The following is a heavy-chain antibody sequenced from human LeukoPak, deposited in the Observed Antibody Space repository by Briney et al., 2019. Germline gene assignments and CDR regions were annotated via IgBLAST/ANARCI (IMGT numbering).Heavy chain of an antibody. CDR2: IDPNNGVT. CDR3: ARDPKNTYYMDV. CDR1: GYTFTRYY. J-gene: IGHJ6*03. D-gene: IGHD1/OR15-1a*01. V-gene: IGHV1-2*02. Sequence: ASVKVSCTASGYTFTRYYIHWVRQAPGPRLECMGWIDPNNGVTKFAQKFQGQVTMTRDTSISTAYMELSRLRSDDTAVYYCARDPKNTYYMDVWGKGTTVTVSS.